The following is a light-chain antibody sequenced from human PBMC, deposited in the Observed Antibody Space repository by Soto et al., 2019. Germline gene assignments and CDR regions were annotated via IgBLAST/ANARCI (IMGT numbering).Light chain of an antibody. CDR1: QSLLHSNGNNY. J-gene: IGKJ4*01. Sequence: DIVMTQSPLSLPVTPGEPASISCRSSQSLLHSNGNNYLVWYLQKPGQSPQLLIYLGSNRASGVXDKXSGSGSGTDFTLKISRVEAEDVGVYYCMQALQTPLTFGGGTKVEI. V-gene: IGKV2-28*01. CDR2: LGS. CDR3: MQALQTPLT.